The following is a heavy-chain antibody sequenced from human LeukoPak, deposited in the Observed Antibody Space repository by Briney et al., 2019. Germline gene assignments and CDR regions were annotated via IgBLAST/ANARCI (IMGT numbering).Heavy chain of an antibody. Sequence: GGSLRLSCAASGFTFSSYAMSWVRQAPGKGLEWVSAISGSGGGTYYADSVKGRFTISRDNSKNTLYLQMNSLRAEDTAVYYCAKARYSSSWAFDYWGQGTLVTVSS. J-gene: IGHJ4*02. V-gene: IGHV3-23*01. CDR1: GFTFSSYA. CDR3: AKARYSSSWAFDY. CDR2: ISGSGGGT. D-gene: IGHD6-13*01.